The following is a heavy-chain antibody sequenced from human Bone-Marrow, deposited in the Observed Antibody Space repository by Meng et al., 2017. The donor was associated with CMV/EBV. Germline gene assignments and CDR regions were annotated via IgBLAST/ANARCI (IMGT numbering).Heavy chain of an antibody. CDR2: IKQDGSEK. CDR3: ARESGSRAFDI. D-gene: IGHD3-10*01. CDR1: GFTFSTYS. J-gene: IGHJ3*02. V-gene: IGHV3-7*01. Sequence: GESLKISCSASGFTFSTYSMNWVRLAPGKGLEWVANIKQDGSEKYYVDSVKGRFTISRDNAKNSLYLQMKSLRAEDTAVYYCARESGSRAFDIWGQGTMVTVSS.